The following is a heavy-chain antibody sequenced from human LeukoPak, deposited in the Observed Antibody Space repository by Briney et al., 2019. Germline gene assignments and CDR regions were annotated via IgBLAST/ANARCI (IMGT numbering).Heavy chain of an antibody. CDR2: IYYSGTT. V-gene: IGHV4-30-4*08. D-gene: IGHD2-2*01. J-gene: IGHJ3*02. CDR1: GGTINSGDYF. CDR3: ARVLTTPAGRSHAFDI. Sequence: SQTLSLTCTASGGTINSGDYFWSWIRQAPGKGLEWIGCIYYSGTTYNNPSLKSRLILSVDTAKNQFSLRLSSVTVADTAVYYCARVLTTPAGRSHAFDIWGQGTMVTVSS.